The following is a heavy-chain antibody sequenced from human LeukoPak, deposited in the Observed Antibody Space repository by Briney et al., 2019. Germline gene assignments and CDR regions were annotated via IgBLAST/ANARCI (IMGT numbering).Heavy chain of an antibody. Sequence: GGSLRLSCAASGLTFSSYSMNWVRPAPGQGLEWVSSISSSSSYIYYADSVKGRFTISRDNAKNSLYLQMNSLRAEDTAVYYCARDGYYYDSSGPDYWGQGTLVTVSS. CDR1: GLTFSSYS. V-gene: IGHV3-21*01. J-gene: IGHJ4*02. D-gene: IGHD3-22*01. CDR3: ARDGYYYDSSGPDY. CDR2: ISSSSSYI.